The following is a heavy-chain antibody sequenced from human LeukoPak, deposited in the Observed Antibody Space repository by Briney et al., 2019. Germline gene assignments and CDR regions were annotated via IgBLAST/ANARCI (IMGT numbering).Heavy chain of an antibody. CDR3: VREGGEDSSGYRDY. J-gene: IGHJ4*02. Sequence: ASVKVSCKASGYTFTSYDINWVRKATGQGLEWMGWMNPNSGNTDYAQKFQGRVTMTRNTSISTAYMELSSLRSDDTAVYYCVREGGEDSSGYRDYWGQGTLVTVSS. V-gene: IGHV1-8*01. CDR1: GYTFTSYD. D-gene: IGHD3-22*01. CDR2: MNPNSGNT.